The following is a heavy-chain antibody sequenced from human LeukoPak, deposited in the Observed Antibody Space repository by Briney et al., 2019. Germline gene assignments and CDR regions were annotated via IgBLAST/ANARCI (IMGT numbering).Heavy chain of an antibody. Sequence: PSETLSLTCAVYGGSFSGYYWSWIRQPPGKGLEWIGEINHSGSTNYNPSLKSRVTISVDTSKNQFSLKLSSVTAADTAVYYCARGWKYYYYMDVWGKGTTVTVS. CDR1: GGSFSGYY. D-gene: IGHD1-1*01. J-gene: IGHJ6*03. CDR2: INHSGST. V-gene: IGHV4-34*01. CDR3: ARGWKYYYYMDV.